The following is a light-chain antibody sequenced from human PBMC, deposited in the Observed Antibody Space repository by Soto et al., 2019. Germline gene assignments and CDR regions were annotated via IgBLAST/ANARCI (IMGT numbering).Light chain of an antibody. CDR1: RPVFFGSDGKHF. CDR3: QQYYTLPVT. V-gene: IGKV4-1*01. CDR2: WSS. Sequence: DNVMTQSPDSLSLSLGESATINCRSRRPVFFGSDGKHFLAWYQQKPGRPPKLLIYWSSTRESGVPERFSGSGSGADFTLTISSLQAEDVATYFCQQYYTLPVTFGGGTKVEIK. J-gene: IGKJ4*01.